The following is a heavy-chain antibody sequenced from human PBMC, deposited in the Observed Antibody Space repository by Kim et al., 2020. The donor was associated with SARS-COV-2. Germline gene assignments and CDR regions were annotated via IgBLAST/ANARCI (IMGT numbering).Heavy chain of an antibody. D-gene: IGHD5-18*01. Sequence: GGSLRLSCAASGFTFSSYAMSWVRQAPGKGLEWVSAISGSGGSTYYADSVKGRFTISRDNSKNTLYLQMNSLRAEDTAVYYCAKVRERVDTAMVSHFDYWGQGTLVTVSS. CDR1: GFTFSSYA. CDR3: AKVRERVDTAMVSHFDY. CDR2: ISGSGGST. J-gene: IGHJ4*02. V-gene: IGHV3-23*01.